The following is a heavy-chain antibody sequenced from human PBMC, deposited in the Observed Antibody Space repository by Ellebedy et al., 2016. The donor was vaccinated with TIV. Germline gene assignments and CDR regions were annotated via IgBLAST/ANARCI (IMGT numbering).Heavy chain of an antibody. J-gene: IGHJ4*02. V-gene: IGHV3-30*03. CDR1: GFTFSSYG. CDR2: ISYDGSNK. Sequence: GESLKISXAASGFTFSSYGMHWVRQAPGKGLEWVAVISYDGSNKYYADSVKGRFTISRDNAKNSLYLQMNSLRAEDTALYYCASFPGIWGQGTLVTVSS. CDR3: ASFPGI. D-gene: IGHD1-14*01.